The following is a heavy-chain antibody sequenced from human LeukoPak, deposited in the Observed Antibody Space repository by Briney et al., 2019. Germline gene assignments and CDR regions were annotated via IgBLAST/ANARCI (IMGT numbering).Heavy chain of an antibody. D-gene: IGHD3-10*01. J-gene: IGHJ6*03. Sequence: GASVKVSCKASGYTFTSYGISWVRQAPGQGLEWMGWISAYNGNTNYAQKLQGRVTMTTDTSTSTAYMELRSLRSDDTAVYYCARDLGPYGSGSQNYYYYYYMDVWGKGTTVTISS. V-gene: IGHV1-18*01. CDR1: GYTFTSYG. CDR2: ISAYNGNT. CDR3: ARDLGPYGSGSQNYYYYYYMDV.